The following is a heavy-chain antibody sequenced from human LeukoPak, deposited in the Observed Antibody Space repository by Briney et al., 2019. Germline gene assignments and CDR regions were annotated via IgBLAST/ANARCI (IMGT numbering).Heavy chain of an antibody. V-gene: IGHV1-46*03. Sequence: ASVKVSCKASGYTFTSYYMHWVRQAPGQGLEWMGIINPSGGSTSYAQKSQGRVTMTRDTSTSTVYMELSSLRSEDTAVYYCARGTITIFGVRTGFDPWGQGTLVTVSS. CDR2: INPSGGST. D-gene: IGHD3-3*01. CDR1: GYTFTSYY. CDR3: ARGTITIFGVRTGFDP. J-gene: IGHJ5*02.